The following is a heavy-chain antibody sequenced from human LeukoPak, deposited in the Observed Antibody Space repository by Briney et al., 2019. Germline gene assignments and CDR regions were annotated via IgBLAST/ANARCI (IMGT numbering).Heavy chain of an antibody. Sequence: GGSLRLSCAASGFTLNNYAMHWVRQAPGKGLEWVAVISYHGSNKYSADSVKGRFTISRDNSENTLYLQMNSLRTEDTAVYFCARDQDPFNTVVTPDSLDIWGQGTKVTVSS. D-gene: IGHD4-23*01. CDR2: ISYHGSNK. CDR1: GFTLNNYA. J-gene: IGHJ3*02. V-gene: IGHV3-30-3*01. CDR3: ARDQDPFNTVVTPDSLDI.